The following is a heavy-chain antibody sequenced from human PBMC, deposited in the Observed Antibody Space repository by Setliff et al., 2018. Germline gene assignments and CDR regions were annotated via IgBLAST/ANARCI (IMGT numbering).Heavy chain of an antibody. CDR3: ATSIAARYYYYYMDV. V-gene: IGHV4-34*01. J-gene: IGHJ6*03. D-gene: IGHD6-6*01. CDR1: GGSISSYY. Sequence: PSETLSLTCTVSGGSISSYYWGWIRQPPGKGLEWIGEINHSGSTNYNPSLKSRVTISVDTSKNQFSLKLSSVTAADTAVYYCATSIAARYYYYYMDVWGKGTTVTVSS. CDR2: INHSGST.